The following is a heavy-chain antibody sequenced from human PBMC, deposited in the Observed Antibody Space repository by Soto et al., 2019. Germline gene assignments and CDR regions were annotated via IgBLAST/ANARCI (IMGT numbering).Heavy chain of an antibody. J-gene: IGHJ4*02. D-gene: IGHD4-17*01. V-gene: IGHV4-39*01. CDR3: ARWSGGYGDAGFDY. CDR2: IYYSGST. Sequence: QLQLQESGPGLVKLSETLSLTCTVSGGSISSSSYYWGWIRQPPGKGLEWIGSIYYSGSTYYNPSLKSRVTISVDTSKNQFALKLSSVIAADKAVYYCARWSGGYGDAGFDYWGQGTLVTVSS. CDR1: GGSISSSSYY.